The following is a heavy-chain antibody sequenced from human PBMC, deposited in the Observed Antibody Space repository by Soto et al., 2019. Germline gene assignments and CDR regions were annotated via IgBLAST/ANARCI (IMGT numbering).Heavy chain of an antibody. D-gene: IGHD5-12*01. CDR1: GFTFSSYS. CDR2: ISSSSSYI. V-gene: IGHV3-21*01. CDR3: ARAYSGYDFYYYYGMDV. Sequence: EVQLVESGGGLVQPGGSLRLSCAASGFTFSSYSMNWVRQAPGKGLEWVSSISSSSSYIYYADSVKGRFTISRDNAKNSLYLQMNSLRAEDTAVYYCARAYSGYDFYYYYGMDVWGQGTTVTVSS. J-gene: IGHJ6*02.